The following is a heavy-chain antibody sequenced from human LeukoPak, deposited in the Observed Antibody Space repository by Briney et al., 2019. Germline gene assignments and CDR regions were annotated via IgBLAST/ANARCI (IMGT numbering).Heavy chain of an antibody. V-gene: IGHV3-30*03. CDR3: AREGGGSFRYFDY. CDR1: GFTFSSYG. CDR2: ISYDGSNK. D-gene: IGHD1-26*01. J-gene: IGHJ4*02. Sequence: PGGSLRLSCAASGFTFSSYGMHWVRQAPGKGLEWVAVISYDGSNKYYSDSVRGRFTISRDNSKNTLYLQMNSLRVEDTAVYYCAREGGGSFRYFDYWGQGTLVTVSS.